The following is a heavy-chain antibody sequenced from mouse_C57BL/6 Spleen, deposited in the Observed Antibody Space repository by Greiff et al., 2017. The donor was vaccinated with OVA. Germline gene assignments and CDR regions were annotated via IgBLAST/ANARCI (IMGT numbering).Heavy chain of an antibody. CDR1: GYSFTGYF. D-gene: IGHD2-3*01. CDR3: ARGRDGYYVGYYAMDY. CDR2: INPYNGDT. Sequence: VQLQQSGPELVKPGDSVKISCKASGYSFTGYFMNWVMQSHGKSLEWIGRINPYNGDTFYNQKFKGKATLTVDKSSSTAHMELRSLTSEDAAVYYCARGRDGYYVGYYAMDYWGQGTSVTVSA. V-gene: IGHV1-20*01. J-gene: IGHJ4*01.